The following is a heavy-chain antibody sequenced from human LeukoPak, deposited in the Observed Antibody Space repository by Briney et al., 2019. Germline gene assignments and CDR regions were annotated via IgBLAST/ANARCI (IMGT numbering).Heavy chain of an antibody. D-gene: IGHD5-24*01. J-gene: IGHJ4*02. V-gene: IGHV4-59*01. CDR1: GGSISSYY. CDR2: IYYSGST. CDR3: ARVEALKGPYFDY. Sequence: PSETLSLTCTVSGGSISSYYWSWIRQPPGKGLEWIGYIYYSGSTNYNPSLKSRVTISVDTSKNQFSLKLSSVTAADTAVYYCARVEALKGPYFDYWGQGTLVTVSS.